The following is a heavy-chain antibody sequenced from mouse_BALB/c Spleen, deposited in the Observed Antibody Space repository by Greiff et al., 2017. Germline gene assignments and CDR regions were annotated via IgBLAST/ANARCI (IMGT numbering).Heavy chain of an antibody. D-gene: IGHD2-14*01. J-gene: IGHJ4*01. CDR1: GFTFSSYG. CDR2: ISSGGSYT. CDR3: ARQYRYGGSYYAMDY. V-gene: IGHV5-6*01. Sequence: EVHLVESGGDLVKPGGSLKLSCAASGFTFSSYGMSWVRQTPDKRLEWVATISSGGSYTYYPDSVKGRFTISRDNAKNTLYLQMSSLKSEDTAMYYCARQYRYGGSYYAMDYWGQGTSVTVSS.